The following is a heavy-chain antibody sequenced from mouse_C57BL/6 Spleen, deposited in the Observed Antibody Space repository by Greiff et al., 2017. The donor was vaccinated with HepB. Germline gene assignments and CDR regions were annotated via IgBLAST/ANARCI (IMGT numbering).Heavy chain of an antibody. J-gene: IGHJ1*03. CDR3: ARVLLRYSWYFDV. CDR1: GFTFSDYY. V-gene: IGHV5-16*01. D-gene: IGHD1-1*01. CDR2: INYDGSST. Sequence: EVKLEESEGGLVQPGSSMKLSCTASGFTFSDYYMAWVRQVPEKGLEWVANINYDGSSTYYLDSLKSRFIISRDNAKNILYLQMSSLKSEDTATYYCARVLLRYSWYFDVWGTGTTVTVSS.